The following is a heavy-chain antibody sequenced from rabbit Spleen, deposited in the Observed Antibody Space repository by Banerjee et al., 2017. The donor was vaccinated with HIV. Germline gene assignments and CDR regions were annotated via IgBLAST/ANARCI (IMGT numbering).Heavy chain of an antibody. CDR3: ARDPAGYDSTNL. Sequence: QSLEESGGDLVKPGASLTLTCTASGFSFSSSYWMCWVRQAPGKGLEWIACIYTGSSGTTAYASWAKGRFTISKTSSTTVTLQMTSLTAADTATYFCARDPAGYDSTNLWGPGTLVTVS. CDR2: IYTGSSGTT. CDR1: GFSFSSSYW. J-gene: IGHJ4*01. D-gene: IGHD1-1*01. V-gene: IGHV1S40*01.